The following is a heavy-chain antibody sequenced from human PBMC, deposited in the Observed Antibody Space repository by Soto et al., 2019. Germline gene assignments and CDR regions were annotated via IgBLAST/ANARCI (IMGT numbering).Heavy chain of an antibody. V-gene: IGHV3-13*04. CDR2: IGTAGDT. J-gene: IGHJ6*02. CDR3: ARDRFRIVRGVPYYYGMDV. Sequence: EVQLVESGGGLVQPGGSLRLSCAASGFTFSSYDMHWVRQATGKGLEWVSAIGTAGDTYYPGSVKGRFTISRENAKNSLYLQMNSLRAGDTALYYCARDRFRIVRGVPYYYGMDVWGQGTTVTVSS. D-gene: IGHD3-10*02. CDR1: GFTFSSYD.